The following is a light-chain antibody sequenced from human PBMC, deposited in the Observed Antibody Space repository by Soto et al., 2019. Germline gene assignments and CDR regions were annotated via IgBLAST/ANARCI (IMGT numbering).Light chain of an antibody. CDR1: QDISNS. CDR2: AAS. V-gene: IGKV1-9*01. CDR3: QQLHNYPDT. Sequence: DVQLTQSPPFVSASVGDRVTITCRASQDISNSLGWYQQKSGKAPKLLIYAASTLHSGVPSRFSGRQSGTEFTLTIDNLQAEDSATYYCQQLHNYPDTFGQGTKLEIK. J-gene: IGKJ2*01.